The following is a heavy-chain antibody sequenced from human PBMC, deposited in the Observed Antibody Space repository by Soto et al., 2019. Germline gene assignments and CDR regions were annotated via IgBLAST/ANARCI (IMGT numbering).Heavy chain of an antibody. J-gene: IGHJ5*02. CDR2: MNPGSGDT. CDR1: GYSFTNND. V-gene: IGHV1-8*01. CDR3: ARMATFGSLNWFDP. Sequence: ASAKVCCKASGYSFTNNDVSWVRQATGQGLEWMGWMNPGSGDTGYAQKFQGRVTMTRDISIATAYMELSSLRSDDTAIYYCARMATFGSLNWFDPWGQGTLVTVSS. D-gene: IGHD3-16*01.